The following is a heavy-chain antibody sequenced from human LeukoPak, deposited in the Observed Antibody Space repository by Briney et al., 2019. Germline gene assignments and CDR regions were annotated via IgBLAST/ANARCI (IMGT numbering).Heavy chain of an antibody. D-gene: IGHD1-26*01. V-gene: IGHV1-18*01. CDR3: ARVDPYSGSPHYYFDY. CDR1: GYTFTRYG. Sequence: ASVKVSCKASGYTFTRYGISWVRQAPGQGLEWMGWIRAYNGNTNYAQTLQGRVTITTDTSTSTAYMELRSLRSDDTAVYYCARVDPYSGSPHYYFDYWGQGTLVTVSS. J-gene: IGHJ4*02. CDR2: IRAYNGNT.